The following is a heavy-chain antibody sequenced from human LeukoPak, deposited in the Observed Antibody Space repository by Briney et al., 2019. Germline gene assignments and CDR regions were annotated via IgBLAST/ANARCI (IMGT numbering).Heavy chain of an antibody. V-gene: IGHV3-7*01. CDR2: IKQDGSEK. D-gene: IGHD6-13*01. J-gene: IGHJ4*02. Sequence: PGGSLRLSCAASGFTFTSYWMSWVRQAPGKGLEWVANIKQDGSEKDYVDSMKGRFTISRDNTKNSLYLQMNSLRAEDTAVYYCARIGYSSSCFDYWGQGTLVTVSS. CDR3: ARIGYSSSCFDY. CDR1: GFTFTSYW.